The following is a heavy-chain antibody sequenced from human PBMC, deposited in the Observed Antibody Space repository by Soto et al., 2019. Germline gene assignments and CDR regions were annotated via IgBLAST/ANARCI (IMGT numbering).Heavy chain of an antibody. CDR1: GGSISSGGYY. CDR3: ARVLELRYYYGSESYYFDY. CDR2: IYYSGST. D-gene: IGHD3-10*01. Sequence: QVQLQESGPGLVKPSQTLSLTCTVSGGSISSGGYYWSWIRQHPGKGLEWIGYIYYSGSTYYNPSLKSRVTISVDTSKNPFSLKLSSVTAAYTAVYYCARVLELRYYYGSESYYFDYWGQGTLVTVSS. V-gene: IGHV4-31*03. J-gene: IGHJ4*02.